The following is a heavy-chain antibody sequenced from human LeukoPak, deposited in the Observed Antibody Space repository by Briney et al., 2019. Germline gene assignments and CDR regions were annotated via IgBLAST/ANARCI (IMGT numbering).Heavy chain of an antibody. CDR3: AKDRYYDPYYFDY. J-gene: IGHJ4*02. Sequence: GGSLRLSCAASGFTFDDYAMHWVRQASGKGLEWVSGISWNSGSIGYADSVKGRFTISRDNAKNSLYLQMNSLRAEDTALYYCAKDRYYDPYYFDYWGQGTLVTVSS. CDR2: ISWNSGSI. V-gene: IGHV3-9*01. CDR1: GFTFDDYA. D-gene: IGHD3-22*01.